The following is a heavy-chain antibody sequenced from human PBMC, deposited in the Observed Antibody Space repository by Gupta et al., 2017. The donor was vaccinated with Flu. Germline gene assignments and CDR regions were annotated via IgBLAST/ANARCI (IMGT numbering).Heavy chain of an antibody. V-gene: IGHV3-11*01. D-gene: IGHD3-3*01. J-gene: IGHJ5*02. CDR3: ARVMGDFWRPDICFDP. CDR2: ICSSGSTI. Sequence: QVQLVESGGGLVKPGGSLRLYCAASGFPFSDYSMSWIRQAPGKGLEWGAYICSSGSTIYYTDSVQGRFTISRDNAKNSLYLQMNSLRAEDTAVYYGARVMGDFWRPDICFDPLGQGTLVTASS. CDR1: GFPFSDYS.